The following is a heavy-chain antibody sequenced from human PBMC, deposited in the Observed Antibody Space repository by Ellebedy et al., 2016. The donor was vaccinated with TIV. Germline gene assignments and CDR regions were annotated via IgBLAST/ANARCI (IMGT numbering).Heavy chain of an antibody. J-gene: IGHJ6*02. CDR3: ARDRRSPDTAISYYYYGMDV. D-gene: IGHD5-18*01. CDR1: GFTFSSYS. CDR2: ISSSSSTI. V-gene: IGHV3-48*01. Sequence: GESLKISXAASGFTFSSYSMNWVRQAPGKGLEWVSYISSSSSTIYYADSVKGRFTISRDNAKNSLYLQMNSLRAEDTAVYYCARDRRSPDTAISYYYYGMDVWGQGTTVTVSS.